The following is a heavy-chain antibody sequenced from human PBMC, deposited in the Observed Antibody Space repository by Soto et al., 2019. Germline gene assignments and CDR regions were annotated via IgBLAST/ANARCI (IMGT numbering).Heavy chain of an antibody. V-gene: IGHV4-4*07. D-gene: IGHD5-12*01. J-gene: IGHJ6*02. CDR3: ARDNIVSKGYGMDV. Sequence: KTSETLSLTCTVSGASISNAYWSWIRQAAGKRLEWIGRIHSSETFNYNPSLKSRVSISRDTSKNQISLKLSSVAAADTAVYYCARDNIVSKGYGMDVWGQGTTVTVSS. CDR2: IHSSETF. CDR1: GASISNAY.